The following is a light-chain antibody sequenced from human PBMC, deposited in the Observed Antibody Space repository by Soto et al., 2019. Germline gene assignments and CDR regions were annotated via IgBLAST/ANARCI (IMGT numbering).Light chain of an antibody. CDR3: QQYNNWPT. J-gene: IGKJ1*01. V-gene: IGKV1-5*01. CDR1: QSISGW. Sequence: GDRVTITCRASQSISGWLAWYQQKPGKAPKLLIYDASSLESGVPSRFSGSGSGTEFTLTIRSLQPDDFAVYYCQQYNNWPTFGQGTKVDIK. CDR2: DAS.